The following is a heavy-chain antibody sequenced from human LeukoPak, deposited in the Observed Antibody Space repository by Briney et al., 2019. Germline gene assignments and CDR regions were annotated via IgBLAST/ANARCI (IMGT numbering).Heavy chain of an antibody. CDR1: GGTFSSYA. J-gene: IGHJ4*02. CDR3: ARDSDSSGRLHRVFDY. V-gene: IGHV1-69*06. CDR2: IIPIFGTA. D-gene: IGHD6-19*01. Sequence: GASVKVSCKASGGTFSSYAISWVRQAPGQGLEWMGGIIPIFGTANYAQKFQGRVTITADKSTSTAYMELSSLRSEDTAVYYCARDSDSSGRLHRVFDYWGQGTLVTVSS.